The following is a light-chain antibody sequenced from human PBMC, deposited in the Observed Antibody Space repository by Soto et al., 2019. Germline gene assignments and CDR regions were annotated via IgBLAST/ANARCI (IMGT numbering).Light chain of an antibody. CDR2: EVS. CDR1: SSDIGAYNY. J-gene: IGLJ1*01. V-gene: IGLV2-14*01. Sequence: QSVLTQPASVSGSPGQSITISCTGTSSDIGAYNYVSWYQQHSGKAPKLMIYEVSNRPSGISNRFSGSKSGDTASLTISGLHREDEADYYCCSYTTNNTYVFGTRTKVTVL. CDR3: CSYTTNNTYV.